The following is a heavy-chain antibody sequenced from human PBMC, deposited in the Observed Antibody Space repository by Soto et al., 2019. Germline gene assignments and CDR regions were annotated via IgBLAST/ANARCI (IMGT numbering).Heavy chain of an antibody. Sequence: EVQLVESGGGLVQPGGSLRLSCAASGFTFSSYSMNWFRQAPGMGLEWVSYISSSSSTIYYADSVKGRFTISRDNAKNSLNLQMNSLRAEDTAVYYCARDLNYGLFDYWGQGTLVTVSS. CDR3: ARDLNYGLFDY. J-gene: IGHJ4*02. CDR1: GFTFSSYS. CDR2: ISSSSSTI. D-gene: IGHD4-17*01. V-gene: IGHV3-48*01.